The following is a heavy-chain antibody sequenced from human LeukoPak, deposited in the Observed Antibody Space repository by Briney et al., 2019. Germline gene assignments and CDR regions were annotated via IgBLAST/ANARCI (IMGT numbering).Heavy chain of an antibody. J-gene: IGHJ6*03. CDR1: GFTFSSYG. V-gene: IGHV3-20*04. D-gene: IGHD2-8*01. Sequence: GGSLRLSCAASGFTFSSYGMSWVRQAPGKGLEWVSGINWNGGSTGYADSVKGRFTISRDNAKNSLYLQMNSLRAEDTALYYCARSGYCTNGVCYYYYYMDVWGKGTTVTVSS. CDR3: ARSGYCTNGVCYYYYYMDV. CDR2: INWNGGST.